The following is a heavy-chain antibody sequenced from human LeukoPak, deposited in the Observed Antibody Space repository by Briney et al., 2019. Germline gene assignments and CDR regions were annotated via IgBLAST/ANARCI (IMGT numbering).Heavy chain of an antibody. V-gene: IGHV3-7*01. D-gene: IGHD6-19*01. CDR1: GFTFNRDW. CDR2: IKEDGSEK. CDR3: AKVYSGIAEADY. Sequence: GGSLRLSCAASGFTFNRDWTAWVRQAPGKGLEWVANIKEDGSEKNYVDSVKGRFTISRDNAVNSVYLQMNDLRAEDTGVYYCAKVYSGIAEADYWGQGTLVTVSS. J-gene: IGHJ4*02.